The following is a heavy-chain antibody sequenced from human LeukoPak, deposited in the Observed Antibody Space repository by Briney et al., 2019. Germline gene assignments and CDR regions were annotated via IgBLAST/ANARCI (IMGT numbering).Heavy chain of an antibody. V-gene: IGHV3-21*01. CDR1: GFTFSSYS. Sequence: GGSLRLSCAASGFTFSSYSMNWVRQAPGKGLEWVSSISSSSSYIYYADSVKGRFTISRDNAKNSLYLQMNSPRAEDTAVYYCARVHSSGYYNAFDIWGQGTMVTVSS. J-gene: IGHJ3*02. D-gene: IGHD3-22*01. CDR3: ARVHSSGYYNAFDI. CDR2: ISSSSSYI.